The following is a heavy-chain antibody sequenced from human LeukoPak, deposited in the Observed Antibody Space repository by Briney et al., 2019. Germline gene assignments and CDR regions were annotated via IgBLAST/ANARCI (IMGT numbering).Heavy chain of an antibody. Sequence: SETLSLTCTVSGGSISSYYWSWIRQPPGKGLEWIGEINHSGSTNYNPSLKSRVTISVDTSKNQFSLKLSSVTAADTAVYYCARRRGYSYGFNSRYFDYWGQGTLVTVSS. J-gene: IGHJ4*02. CDR2: INHSGST. D-gene: IGHD5-18*01. CDR1: GGSISSYY. V-gene: IGHV4-34*01. CDR3: ARRRGYSYGFNSRYFDY.